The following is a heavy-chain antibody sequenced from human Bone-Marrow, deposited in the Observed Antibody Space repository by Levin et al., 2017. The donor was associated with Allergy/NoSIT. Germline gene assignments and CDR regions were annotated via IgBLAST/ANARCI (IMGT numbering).Heavy chain of an antibody. D-gene: IGHD2-21*02. Sequence: KPGGSLRLSCEGSGYSFSSYWIGWVRQKPGKGPEWMGIIFPGDSDTRYSPSFQGQVTISADKSTNTAYLQWSSLKASDSAIYYCARHLMVVTPVSAFDVWGHGTRVTVSS. J-gene: IGHJ3*01. CDR3: ARHLMVVTPVSAFDV. V-gene: IGHV5-51*01. CDR2: IFPGDSDT. CDR1: GYSFSSYW.